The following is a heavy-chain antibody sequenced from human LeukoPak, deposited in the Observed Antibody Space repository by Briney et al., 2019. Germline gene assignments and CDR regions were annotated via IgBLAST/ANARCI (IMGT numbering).Heavy chain of an antibody. J-gene: IGHJ5*02. CDR2: FDPEDGET. V-gene: IGHV1-24*01. CDR1: GYTLTELS. D-gene: IGHD3-10*01. Sequence: ASVKVSCKVSGYTLTELSMHWVRQAPGKGLEWMGGFDPEDGETIYAQKFQGRVTMTEDTSTDTAYMELSSLRSEDTAVYYCATSGYYGSGNWFDPWGQGTLVTVSS. CDR3: ATSGYYGSGNWFDP.